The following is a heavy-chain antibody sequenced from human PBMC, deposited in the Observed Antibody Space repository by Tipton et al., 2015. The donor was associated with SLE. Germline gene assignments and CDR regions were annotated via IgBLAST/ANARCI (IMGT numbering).Heavy chain of an antibody. V-gene: IGHV4-61*08. CDR3: ARDQGSYYGSGSYDSDYYYYGMDV. CDR1: AGSISSGGNY. CDR2: IYFSGST. J-gene: IGHJ6*02. Sequence: TLSLTCTVSAGSISSGGNYWGWIRQHPGKGLEWIGYIYFSGSTDYNPSLKSRVTISLDTSKNQFSLKLSSVTAADTAVYYCARDQGSYYGSGSYDSDYYYYGMDVWGQGTTVTVSS. D-gene: IGHD3-10*01.